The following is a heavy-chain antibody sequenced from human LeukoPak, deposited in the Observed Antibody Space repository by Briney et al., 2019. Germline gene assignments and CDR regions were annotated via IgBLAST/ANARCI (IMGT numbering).Heavy chain of an antibody. CDR3: ARDGLELLSSIDY. V-gene: IGHV3-11*04. D-gene: IGHD1-7*01. J-gene: IGHJ4*02. CDR1: GFTFSDYY. Sequence: PGGSLRLSCAASGFTFSDYYMSWIRQAPGRGLEWVSYISSSGSTIYYADSVKGRFTISRDNAKNSLYLQMNSLRAEDTAVYYCARDGLELLSSIDYWGQGTLVTVSS. CDR2: ISSSGSTI.